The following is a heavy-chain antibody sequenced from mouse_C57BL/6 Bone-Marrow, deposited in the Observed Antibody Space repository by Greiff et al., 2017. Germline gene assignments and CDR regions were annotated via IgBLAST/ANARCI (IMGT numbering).Heavy chain of an antibody. CDR1: GYTFTSYW. J-gene: IGHJ4*01. Sequence: VQLQQPGAELVKPGASVKVSCKASGYTFTSYWMHWVKQRPGQGLEWIGRIHPSDSDTNYNQKFKGKATLTVDKSSSTAYMQLSSLTSEDSAVYACSIPVLYYGSSYGAIDYWGPGTSVTVSS. CDR3: SIPVLYYGSSYGAIDY. D-gene: IGHD1-1*01. CDR2: IHPSDSDT. V-gene: IGHV1-74*01.